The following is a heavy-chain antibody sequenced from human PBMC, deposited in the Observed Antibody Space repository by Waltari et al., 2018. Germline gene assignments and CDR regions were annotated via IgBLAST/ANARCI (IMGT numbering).Heavy chain of an antibody. J-gene: IGHJ4*02. D-gene: IGHD5-18*01. Sequence: QVQLVESGGGVVQPGRSLRLSCTASGFSFSSYGMHWVRQAPGKGLEGVAVIPYDGTNEYFADSVKCRFTIFRDNSKNIQYLQMNSLRSEDTAVYYCAKAKAIESSYGYFDYWGQGIMVSVSS. CDR1: GFSFSSYG. CDR2: IPYDGTNE. CDR3: AKAKAIESSYGYFDY. V-gene: IGHV3-30*18.